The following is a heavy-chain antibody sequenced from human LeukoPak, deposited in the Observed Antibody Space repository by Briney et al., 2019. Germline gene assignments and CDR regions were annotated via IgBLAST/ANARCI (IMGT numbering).Heavy chain of an antibody. CDR1: GGTFSSYA. V-gene: IGHV1-69*04. CDR3: ARVDDVTTVDY. J-gene: IGHJ4*02. D-gene: IGHD4-17*01. CDR2: IIPILGIA. Sequence: GASVKVSCKASGGTFSSYAISWVRQAPGQGLEWMGRIIPILGIANYAQKFQGRVTITADKSTSTAYMELSSLRSEDTAVYYCARVDDVTTVDYWGQGTLVTVSS.